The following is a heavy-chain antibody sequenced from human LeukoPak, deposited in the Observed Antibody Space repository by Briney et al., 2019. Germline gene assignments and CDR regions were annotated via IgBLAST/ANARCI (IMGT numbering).Heavy chain of an antibody. D-gene: IGHD6-19*01. Sequence: PGGSLRLYCAASGFTFSSYAMSWVRQAPGQGLEGVSAISGSGGSTYYADSVKGRFTISRDNSTNTLYLQMNSLRAKDTSECYWAKQSRVIAVAALLYYWDRGTLVTVSS. CDR3: AKQSRVIAVAALLYY. CDR1: GFTFSSYA. CDR2: ISGSGGST. V-gene: IGHV3-23*01. J-gene: IGHJ4*02.